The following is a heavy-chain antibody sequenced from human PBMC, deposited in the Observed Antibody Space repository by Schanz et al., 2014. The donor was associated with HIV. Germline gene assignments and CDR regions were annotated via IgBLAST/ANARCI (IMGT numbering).Heavy chain of an antibody. V-gene: IGHV3-9*01. CDR3: AKVPEEGYFDP. D-gene: IGHD5-12*01. Sequence: EVQLVESGGGLVQPGRSLRLSCATSGFFLDDYAMHWVRQAPGKGLEWVSGISWNSGSRGYAESVKGRFTISRDNAKNSLYLQMNSLRAEDTAVYYCAKVPEEGYFDPWGQGTLVTVSS. J-gene: IGHJ5*02. CDR2: ISWNSGSR. CDR1: GFFLDDYA.